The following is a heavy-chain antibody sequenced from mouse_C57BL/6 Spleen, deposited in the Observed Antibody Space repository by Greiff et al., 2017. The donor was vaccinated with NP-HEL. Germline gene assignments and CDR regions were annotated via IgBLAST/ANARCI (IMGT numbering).Heavy chain of an antibody. V-gene: IGHV5-9-1*02. CDR2: ISSGGDYI. Sequence: EVQLQESGEGLVKPGGSLKLSCAASGFTFSSYAMSWVRQTPEKRLEWVAYISSGGDYIYYADTVKGRFTISRDNARNTLYLQMSSLKSEDTAMYYCTTMVTTRGYYYAMDYWGQGTSVTVSS. CDR3: TTMVTTRGYYYAMDY. D-gene: IGHD2-2*01. J-gene: IGHJ4*01. CDR1: GFTFSSYA.